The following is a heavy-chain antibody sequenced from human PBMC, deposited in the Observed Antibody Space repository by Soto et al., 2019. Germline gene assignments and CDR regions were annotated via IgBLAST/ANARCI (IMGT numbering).Heavy chain of an antibody. Sequence: SETLSLTCTVSGGSISSGGYYWSWIRQPPGKGLEWIGYIYYSGSTNYNPSLKSRVTISVDTSKNQFSLKLSSVTAADTAVYYCARNVVVVPAAIGWFDPWGQGTLVTVSS. CDR3: ARNVVVVPAAIGWFDP. J-gene: IGHJ5*02. CDR2: IYYSGST. D-gene: IGHD2-2*02. V-gene: IGHV4-61*08. CDR1: GGSISSGGYY.